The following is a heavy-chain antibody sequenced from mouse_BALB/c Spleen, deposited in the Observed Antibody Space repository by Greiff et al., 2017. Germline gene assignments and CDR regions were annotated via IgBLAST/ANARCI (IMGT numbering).Heavy chain of an antibody. CDR2: ISSGGSYT. V-gene: IGHV5-6*03. CDR1: GFTFSSYG. D-gene: IGHD1-1*01. J-gene: IGHJ2*01. CDR3: ARQYYYGSSFDY. Sequence: EVKLVESGGGLVKPGGSLKLSCAASGFTFSSYGMSWVRQTPDKRLEWVATISSGGSYTYYPDSVKGRFTISRDNAKNTLYLQMSSLKSEDTAMYYCARQYYYGSSFDYWGQGTTLTVSS.